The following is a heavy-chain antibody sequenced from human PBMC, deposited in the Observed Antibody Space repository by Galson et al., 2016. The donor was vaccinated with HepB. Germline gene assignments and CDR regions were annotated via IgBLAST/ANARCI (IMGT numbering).Heavy chain of an antibody. V-gene: IGHV3-48*02. J-gene: IGHJ4*02. Sequence: LRLSCAASGFTFSSHSINWVRQAPGKGLEWVSYISGSSDAIYYADSVKGRFTISRDNAKNSLYLQMSSLRDEDTAVYYCARERYSGSYYFDYWGQGALVTVSS. CDR1: GFTFSSHS. CDR3: ARERYSGSYYFDY. D-gene: IGHD1-26*01. CDR2: ISGSSDAI.